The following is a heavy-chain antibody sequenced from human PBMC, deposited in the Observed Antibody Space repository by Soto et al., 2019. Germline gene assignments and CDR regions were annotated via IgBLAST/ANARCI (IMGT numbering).Heavy chain of an antibody. V-gene: IGHV4-59*01. CDR2: IYYNGNT. CDR1: GGSISSYY. CDR3: ARVLDSCSGGTCFSGYYYYMDV. J-gene: IGHJ6*03. D-gene: IGHD2-15*01. Sequence: QVQLQESGPGLVKPSEPLSLTCTVSGGSISSYYWSWIRQPPGKGLEWIGYIYYNGNTNYNPSLKSRVTISVDTSKNQFSLELSSVTPADTAVYYCARVLDSCSGGTCFSGYYYYMDVWGKGPRSPSP.